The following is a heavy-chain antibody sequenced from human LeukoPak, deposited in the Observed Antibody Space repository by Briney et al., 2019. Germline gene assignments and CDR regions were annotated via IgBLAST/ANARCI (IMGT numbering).Heavy chain of an antibody. V-gene: IGHV1-2*02. CDR2: INPNNGDT. CDR3: ARLSTPSGHWLAAFDI. D-gene: IGHD6-19*01. J-gene: IGHJ3*02. CDR1: GYTFTDYY. Sequence: GASVKVSCKASGYTFTDYYIQWVRQAPGQGLQWMGRINPNNGDTDYAQRFRGRVTLTRDTSISTAYLELSGLGSDDTAVFYCARLSTPSGHWLAAFDIWGQGTIVTVSS.